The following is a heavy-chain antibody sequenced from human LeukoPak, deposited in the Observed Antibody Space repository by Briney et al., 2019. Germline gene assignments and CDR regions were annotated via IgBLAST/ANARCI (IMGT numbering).Heavy chain of an antibody. CDR3: ARAGDYDILTGHLYYYYGMDV. Sequence: GGSLRLSCAASGFTFSSYSMNWVRQAPGKGLEWVSSISSSSSYIYYADSVKGRFTISRDNAKNSLYLQMNSLRAEDTAVYYCARAGDYDILTGHLYYYYGMDVWGQGTTVTVSS. D-gene: IGHD3-9*01. CDR1: GFTFSSYS. CDR2: ISSSSSYI. V-gene: IGHV3-21*01. J-gene: IGHJ6*02.